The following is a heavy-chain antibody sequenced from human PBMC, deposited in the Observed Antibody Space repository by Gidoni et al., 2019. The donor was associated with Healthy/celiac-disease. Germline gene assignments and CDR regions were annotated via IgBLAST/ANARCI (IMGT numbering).Heavy chain of an antibody. Sequence: EVQLVESGGGLVQPGRSLRLSCAASGFTFDDYAMHWVRQAPGKGLEWVSGISWNSGSIGYADSVKGRFTISRDNAKNSLYLQMNSLRAEDTALYYCAKEHLAAAGWNFFDYWGQGTLVTVSS. CDR1: GFTFDDYA. V-gene: IGHV3-9*01. D-gene: IGHD6-13*01. CDR2: ISWNSGSI. CDR3: AKEHLAAAGWNFFDY. J-gene: IGHJ4*02.